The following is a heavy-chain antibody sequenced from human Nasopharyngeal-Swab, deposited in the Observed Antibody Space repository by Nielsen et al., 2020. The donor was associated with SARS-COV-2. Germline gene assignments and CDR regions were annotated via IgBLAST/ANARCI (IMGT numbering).Heavy chain of an antibody. Sequence: GESLKISCAASGFTFSSYSMNWVRQAPGKGLEWVSSISSSSSYIYYADSVKGRFTISRDNAKNSLYLQMNSLRAEDTAVYYCARSKHSGSYYYGMDVWGQGTTVTASS. CDR3: ARSKHSGSYYYGMDV. J-gene: IGHJ6*02. CDR1: GFTFSSYS. V-gene: IGHV3-21*01. CDR2: ISSSSSYI. D-gene: IGHD1-26*01.